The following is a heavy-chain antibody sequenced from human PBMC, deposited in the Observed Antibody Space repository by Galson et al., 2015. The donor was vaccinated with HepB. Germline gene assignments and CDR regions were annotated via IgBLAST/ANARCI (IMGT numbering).Heavy chain of an antibody. CDR3: AKSWVDAFDI. CDR1: GFTFTNYA. D-gene: IGHD7-27*01. J-gene: IGHJ3*02. CDR2: ISGNGRST. Sequence: LRLSCAVSGFTFTNYAMNWVRQAPGKGLEWVSSISGNGRSTYLADSVKGRFTISRDNSKNTLYLQMDSLRGEDTALYYCAKSWVDAFDIWGQGTMVTVSS. V-gene: IGHV3-23*01.